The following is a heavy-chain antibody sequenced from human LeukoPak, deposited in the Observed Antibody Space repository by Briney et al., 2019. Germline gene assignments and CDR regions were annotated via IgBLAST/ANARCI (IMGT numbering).Heavy chain of an antibody. Sequence: ETLSLTCTVSGGSISSNSYFWAWIRQPPRKGLEWIGNIFHSGTTYYNPSLQSRVTISVDTSKNQFSLRLSSVAASDTAVYYCARLLFWNNFYFDYWGQGTLVTVSS. V-gene: IGHV4-39*01. J-gene: IGHJ4*02. D-gene: IGHD3-3*01. CDR3: ARLLFWNNFYFDY. CDR2: IFHSGTT. CDR1: GGSISSNSYF.